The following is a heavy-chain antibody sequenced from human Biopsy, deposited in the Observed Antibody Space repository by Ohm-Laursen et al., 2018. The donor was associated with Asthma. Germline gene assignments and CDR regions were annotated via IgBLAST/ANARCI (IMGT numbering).Heavy chain of an antibody. D-gene: IGHD1-26*01. CDR2: PPHSGYP. J-gene: IGHJ6*02. CDR3: ARGSSSRLSQWELLVSGGKRAHSYYGMDV. CDR1: GGSFSSNY. Sequence: SDTLSLTCAVYGGSFSSNYWSWIRQTPGKGLEWLGDPPHSGYPTYHPSLSRRLTLSVDTSKNQFSLRLTSVTAADTAVYYCARGSSSRLSQWELLVSGGKRAHSYYGMDVWGQGTTVTVSS. V-gene: IGHV4-34*01.